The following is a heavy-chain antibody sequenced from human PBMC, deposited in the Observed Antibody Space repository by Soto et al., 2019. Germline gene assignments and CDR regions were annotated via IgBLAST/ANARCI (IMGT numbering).Heavy chain of an antibody. J-gene: IGHJ5*02. CDR1: GASISGFY. CDR2: IYATGTT. Sequence: SETLSLTCTVSGASISGFYWSWIRKSAGKGLEWIGRIYATGTTDYNPSLKSRVMMSVDTSKKQFSLKLRSVTAADTAVYYCVRDGTKTLRDWFDPRGQGISVTVSS. CDR3: VRDGTKTLRDWFDP. D-gene: IGHD1-1*01. V-gene: IGHV4-4*07.